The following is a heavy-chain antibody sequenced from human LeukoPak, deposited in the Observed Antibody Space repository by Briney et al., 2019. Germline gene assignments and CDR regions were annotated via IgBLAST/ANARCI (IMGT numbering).Heavy chain of an antibody. CDR2: INHSGST. Sequence: SETLSLTCAVYGGSFSGYYWSWIRQPPGKGLEWIGEINHSGSTNYNPSLKSRVTISVDTSKNRFSLKLSSVTAADTAVYYCARGLAAAGGYWGQGTLVTVSS. J-gene: IGHJ4*02. CDR3: ARGLAAAGGY. CDR1: GGSFSGYY. D-gene: IGHD6-13*01. V-gene: IGHV4-34*01.